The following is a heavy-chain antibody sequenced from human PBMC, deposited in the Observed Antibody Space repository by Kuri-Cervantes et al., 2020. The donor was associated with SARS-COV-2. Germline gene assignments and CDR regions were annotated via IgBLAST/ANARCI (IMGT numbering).Heavy chain of an antibody. J-gene: IGHJ3*02. CDR1: GFPFSGYE. CDR3: TRYSYYDGAGYRQDAFDM. CDR2: ISNTGSTI. V-gene: IGHV3-48*03. D-gene: IGHD3-22*01. Sequence: GESLKISCAASGFPFSGYEINWVRQAPGRGLEWLSYISNTGSTIYYADSVKGRFNISRDNAKNSLSLQMNSLRAEDTAVYYCTRYSYYDGAGYRQDAFDMWGQGTMVTVSS.